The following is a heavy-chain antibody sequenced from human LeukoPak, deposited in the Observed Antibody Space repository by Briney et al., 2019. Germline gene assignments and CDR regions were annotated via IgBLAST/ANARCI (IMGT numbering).Heavy chain of an antibody. D-gene: IGHD3-10*01. Sequence: SETLSLTCAVYGGSFSGYYWSWIRQPPGKGLEWIGEINHSGSTNYNPSLKSRVTISVDTSKNQFSLKLSSVTAADTAVYYCARLRAGLNYGSGSYYKRGGFDYWGQGTLVTVSS. V-gene: IGHV4-34*01. CDR1: GGSFSGYY. CDR3: ARLRAGLNYGSGSYYKRGGFDY. J-gene: IGHJ4*02. CDR2: INHSGST.